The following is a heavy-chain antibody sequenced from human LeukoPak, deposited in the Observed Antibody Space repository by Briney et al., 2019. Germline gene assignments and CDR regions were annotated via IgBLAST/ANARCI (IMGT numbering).Heavy chain of an antibody. V-gene: IGHV4-59*01. D-gene: IGHD1-7*01. Sequence: PSETLSLTCTVSGGSISSYYWSWIRQPPGKGXXWIGYIYYSGSTKYNPSLKSRVTISVDTSKNQFSLKLTSVTAADTAVYYCARVPPGTSHFDYWGQGTLVTVSS. CDR2: IYYSGST. J-gene: IGHJ4*02. CDR3: ARVPPGTSHFDY. CDR1: GGSISSYY.